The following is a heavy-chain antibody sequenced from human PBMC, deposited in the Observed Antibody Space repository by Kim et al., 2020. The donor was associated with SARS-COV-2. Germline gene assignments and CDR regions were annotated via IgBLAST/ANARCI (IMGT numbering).Heavy chain of an antibody. D-gene: IGHD2-15*01. Sequence: SVKVSCKASGGTFSSYAISWVRQAPGQGLEWMGGIIPIFGTANYAQKFQGRVTITADESTSTAYMELSSLRSEDTAVYYCARDRGGYSPVNYWGQGTLVTVSS. V-gene: IGHV1-69*13. CDR2: IIPIFGTA. CDR3: ARDRGGYSPVNY. CDR1: GGTFSSYA. J-gene: IGHJ4*02.